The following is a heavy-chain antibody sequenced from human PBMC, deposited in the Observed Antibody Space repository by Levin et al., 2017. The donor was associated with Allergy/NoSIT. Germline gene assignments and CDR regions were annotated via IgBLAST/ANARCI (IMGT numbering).Heavy chain of an antibody. CDR3: ARDSYDILTGYLDY. J-gene: IGHJ4*02. V-gene: IGHV3-30-3*01. CDR2: ISYDGSNK. D-gene: IGHD3-9*01. CDR1: GFTFSSYA. Sequence: LSLTCAASGFTFSSYAMHWVRQAPGKGLEWVAVISYDGSNKYYADSVKGRFTISRDNSKNTLYLQMNSLRAEDTAVYYCARDSYDILTGYLDYWGQGTLVTVSS.